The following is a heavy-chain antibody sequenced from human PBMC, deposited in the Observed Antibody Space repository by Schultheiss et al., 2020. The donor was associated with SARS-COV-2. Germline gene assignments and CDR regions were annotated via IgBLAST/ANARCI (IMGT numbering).Heavy chain of an antibody. Sequence: ASVKVSCKASGYTFTSYAMHWVRQAPGQGLEWMGWINPNSGGTNYAQKFQGWVTMTRDTSISTAYMELSRLRSDDTAVYYCARAIAVAAGGFDPWGQGTLVTVSS. J-gene: IGHJ5*02. V-gene: IGHV1-2*04. D-gene: IGHD6-19*01. CDR1: GYTFTSYA. CDR3: ARAIAVAAGGFDP. CDR2: INPNSGGT.